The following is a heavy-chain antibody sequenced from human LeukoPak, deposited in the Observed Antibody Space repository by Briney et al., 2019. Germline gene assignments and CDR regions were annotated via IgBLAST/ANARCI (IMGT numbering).Heavy chain of an antibody. V-gene: IGHV4-61*02. J-gene: IGHJ5*02. CDR1: GGSISSGTYY. Sequence: SSETLSLTCTVSGGSISSGTYYWYWIRQPAVKGLEWIGRIYTSGITNYNPSLKSRVTISVATSKNQFSLKLPSVTASDTAVYYCARLPDPWGQGTLVTVSS. CDR2: IYTSGIT. CDR3: ARLPDP.